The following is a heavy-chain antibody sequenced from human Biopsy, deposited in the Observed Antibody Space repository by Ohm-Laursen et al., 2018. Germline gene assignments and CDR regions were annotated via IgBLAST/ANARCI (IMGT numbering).Heavy chain of an antibody. D-gene: IGHD2-15*01. J-gene: IGHJ5*01. V-gene: IGHV3-72*01. CDR2: IRDKANSHIT. Sequence: SLRLSCAASGFSFSDNYMDWVRQAPGKGLEWVGRIRDKANSHITDYAASVKGRFTISRDDSKNSLYLQMNSLKTEDTALYYCARAGRYCSGGGCYSWFDSWGQGTLVTVSS. CDR3: ARAGRYCSGGGCYSWFDS. CDR1: GFSFSDNY.